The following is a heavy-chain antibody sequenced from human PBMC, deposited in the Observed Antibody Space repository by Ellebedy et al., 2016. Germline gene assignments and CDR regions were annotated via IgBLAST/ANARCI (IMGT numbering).Heavy chain of an antibody. D-gene: IGHD2-15*01. V-gene: IGHV4-39*07. Sequence: SETLSLTCTVSGGSISSYYWGWIRQPPGKGLEWIGSIYYSGSTYYNPSLKSRVTISVDTSKNQFSLKLSSVTAADTAVYFCARGSRPTGSWFDPWGQGTLVTVSS. CDR3: ARGSRPTGSWFDP. CDR1: GGSISSYY. CDR2: IYYSGST. J-gene: IGHJ5*02.